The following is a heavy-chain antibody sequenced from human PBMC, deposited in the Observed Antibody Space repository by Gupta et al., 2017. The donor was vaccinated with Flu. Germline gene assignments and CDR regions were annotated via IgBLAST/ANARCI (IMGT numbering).Heavy chain of an antibody. CDR2: INGDGRST. CDR3: ARGTGVNDY. V-gene: IGHV3-74*01. J-gene: IGHJ4*02. D-gene: IGHD7-27*01. Sequence: MHWVRQAPGKGLVWVSGINGDGRSTSYADSVKGRFTISRDNTKNTLYLQMNSLRAEDTAVYYCARGTGVNDYWGQGTLVTVSS.